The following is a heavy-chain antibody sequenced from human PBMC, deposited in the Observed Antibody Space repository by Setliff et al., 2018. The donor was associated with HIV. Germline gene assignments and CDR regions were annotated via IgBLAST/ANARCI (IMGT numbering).Heavy chain of an antibody. CDR1: GFTFGDHD. J-gene: IGHJ4*02. V-gene: IGHV3-49*04. CDR2: MRIKSYGGTT. CDR3: VTGPDVLLWFGEQI. Sequence: SLKISCTASGFTFGDHDVSWVRQTPGKGLEWVGLMRIKSYGGTTEYAASVEGRFFISGDDSKSVAYLQMNNLRVEDSGVYYCVTGPDVLLWFGEQIWGQGTRVTVSS. D-gene: IGHD3-10*01.